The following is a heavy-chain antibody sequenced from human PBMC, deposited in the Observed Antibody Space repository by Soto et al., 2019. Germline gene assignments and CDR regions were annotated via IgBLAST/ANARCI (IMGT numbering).Heavy chain of an antibody. Sequence: ASLRLSYVGSGFIFRDHVMSGVRQPPGKGLQWISYISSSSENIYYADSVKGRFTVSRDNAKNTLFLQMNSLRDDDSAIYYCARLPKRSVVTGWGRGSLVTVSS. J-gene: IGHJ4*01. CDR3: ARLPKRSVVTG. CDR1: GFIFRDHV. V-gene: IGHV3-48*02. D-gene: IGHD2-21*02. CDR2: ISSSSENI.